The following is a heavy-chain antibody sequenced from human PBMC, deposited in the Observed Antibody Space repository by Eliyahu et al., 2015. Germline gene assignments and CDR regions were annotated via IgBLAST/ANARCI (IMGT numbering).Heavy chain of an antibody. J-gene: IGHJ6*02. V-gene: IGHV4-34*01. CDR2: INHSGGT. CDR1: GGSFXGXY. Sequence: QVQLQQWGAGLLKPSETLSXTXXVYGGSFXGXYWSWIRPPPGEGLEWIGEINHSGGTSYNPSLKSRVTISLDTSKNQFSLKLSSVTAADTAVYYCARGYYDILTGPRGGMDVWGQGTTVTVSS. D-gene: IGHD3-9*01. CDR3: ARGYYDILTGPRGGMDV.